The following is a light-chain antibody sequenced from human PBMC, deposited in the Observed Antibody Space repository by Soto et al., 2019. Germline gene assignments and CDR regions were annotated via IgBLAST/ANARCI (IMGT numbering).Light chain of an antibody. Sequence: EIVLTQSPGTLSLSPGERATLSCRASQSVASNYLAWYQQKLGQAPRLLIYGASTRATGIPDRFSCSGSGTDFTLNISRLEPEDFALYYCQQYGSSPRGTFGQGTKVEI. CDR2: GAS. CDR1: QSVASNY. V-gene: IGKV3-20*01. CDR3: QQYGSSPRGT. J-gene: IGKJ1*01.